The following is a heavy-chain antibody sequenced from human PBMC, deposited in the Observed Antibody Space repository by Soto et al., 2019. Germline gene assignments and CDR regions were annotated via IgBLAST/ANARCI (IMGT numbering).Heavy chain of an antibody. Sequence: SRRLSCAASGFTFSNAWMNWVRQAPGKGLEWVGRIKSKTDGGTTDYAAPVKGRFTISRDDSKNTLYLQMNSLKTEDTAVYYCTTDPPDYDILTGYFWGQGTLVTVSS. CDR1: GFTFSNAW. D-gene: IGHD3-9*01. V-gene: IGHV3-15*07. CDR2: IKSKTDGGTT. J-gene: IGHJ4*02. CDR3: TTDPPDYDILTGYF.